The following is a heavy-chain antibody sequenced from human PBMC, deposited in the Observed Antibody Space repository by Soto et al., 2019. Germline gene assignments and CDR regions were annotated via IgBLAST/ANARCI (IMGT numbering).Heavy chain of an antibody. V-gene: IGHV1-69*01. D-gene: IGHD6-6*01. J-gene: IGHJ5*02. Sequence: QVQLVQSGAEVKKPGSSVKVSCKASGGTFSSYAISWVRQAPGQGLEWMGGIIPIFGTANYAQKFQGRVTITADESTRTAYMGLSRLRSEDTAVYYCARDAGREYSSTFDPWGQGTLVTVSS. CDR3: ARDAGREYSSTFDP. CDR1: GGTFSSYA. CDR2: IIPIFGTA.